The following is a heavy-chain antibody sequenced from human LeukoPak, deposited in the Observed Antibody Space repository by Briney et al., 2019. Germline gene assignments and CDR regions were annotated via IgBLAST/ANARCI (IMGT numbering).Heavy chain of an antibody. J-gene: IGHJ6*03. CDR1: GDSISSHY. CDR2: TSGST. Sequence: SETLSLTCTVSGDSISSHYLGWIRQPAGKGLEWIGITSGSTNYNPSLKSRVTMSVDTSKNQFSLKLSSVTAADTAVYYCARSGPLGYCSGGSCYYYYMDVWGKGTTVTVSS. CDR3: ARSGPLGYCSGGSCYYYYMDV. D-gene: IGHD2-15*01. V-gene: IGHV4-4*07.